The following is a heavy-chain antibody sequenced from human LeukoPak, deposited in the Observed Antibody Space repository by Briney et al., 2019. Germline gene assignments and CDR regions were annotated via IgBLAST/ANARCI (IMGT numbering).Heavy chain of an antibody. J-gene: IGHJ4*02. V-gene: IGHV3-23*01. Sequence: PGGSLRLSCAASGFTFSSYSMNWVRQAPGKGLDWVSVIGGSGASTYYADSVKGRFTISRDNSKNTLYLQMYSLTAEDTATYYCAKAGGGWHFDYWGQGTLVTVSS. CDR2: IGGSGAST. CDR3: AKAGGGWHFDY. CDR1: GFTFSSYS. D-gene: IGHD6-19*01.